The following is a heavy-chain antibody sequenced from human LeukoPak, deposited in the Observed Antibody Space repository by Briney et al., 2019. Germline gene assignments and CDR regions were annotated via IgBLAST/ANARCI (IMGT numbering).Heavy chain of an antibody. J-gene: IGHJ6*02. CDR3: ARGGGYADYYCYGMDV. V-gene: IGHV3-64*04. CDR1: GLTFSSYA. Sequence: GGSLRVSCSASGLTFSSYAMHWVRQAPGKGLEYVSVINNNGGSTYYADSVKGRFTISRDNAKNSLYLQINSLRAEDTAVYYCARGGGYADYYCYGMDVWGQGTTVTVSS. D-gene: IGHD2-15*01. CDR2: INNNGGST.